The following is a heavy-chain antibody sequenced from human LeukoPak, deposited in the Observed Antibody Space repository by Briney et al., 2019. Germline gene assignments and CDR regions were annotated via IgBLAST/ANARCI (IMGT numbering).Heavy chain of an antibody. CDR1: SGPFYSYY. J-gene: IGHJ4*02. Sequence: SPETLSLTCTVSSGPFYSYYWSWIRQAPGKGLEWIGYHYDSGSTHYNPSLRSRVSISLDTSKNQFSLNLSSVTAADTAVYYCARHSWVNGYFDYWGQGTLVTVSS. D-gene: IGHD4-17*01. V-gene: IGHV4-59*08. CDR2: HYDSGST. CDR3: ARHSWVNGYFDY.